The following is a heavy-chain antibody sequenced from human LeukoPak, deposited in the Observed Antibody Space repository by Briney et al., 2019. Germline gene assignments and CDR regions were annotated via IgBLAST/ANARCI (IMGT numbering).Heavy chain of an antibody. J-gene: IGHJ1*01. CDR1: GFIFSDYG. Sequence: PGGSLRLSRAASGFIFSDYGMHWVRQAPGKGLEWVTFIRSDGSNQYYGDSVKGRFTISRANSKNMLYLQMNSLSEEDTAVYYCARGMYSDTFFQDWGQGTLVTVSS. D-gene: IGHD6-13*01. CDR3: ARGMYSDTFFQD. V-gene: IGHV3-30*02. CDR2: IRSDGSNQ.